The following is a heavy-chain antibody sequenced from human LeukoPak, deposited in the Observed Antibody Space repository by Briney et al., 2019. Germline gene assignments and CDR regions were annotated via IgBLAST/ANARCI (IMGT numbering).Heavy chain of an antibody. V-gene: IGHV3-30*04. D-gene: IGHD6-19*01. Sequence: PGRSLRLSCAASGFTFSSYAMHWVRQAPGKGLEWVAVISYDGSNKYYADSVKGRFTISRDNSKNTLYLQMNSLRAEDTAVYYCATDLAPGIAVAGIPFDYWSQGTLVTVSS. CDR3: ATDLAPGIAVAGIPFDY. CDR2: ISYDGSNK. J-gene: IGHJ4*02. CDR1: GFTFSSYA.